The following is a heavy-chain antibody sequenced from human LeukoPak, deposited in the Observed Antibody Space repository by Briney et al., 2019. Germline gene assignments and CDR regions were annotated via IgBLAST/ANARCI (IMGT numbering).Heavy chain of an antibody. D-gene: IGHD3-3*01. CDR2: FDSEDGET. CDR3: ATFPDDFWSGHSVS. Sequence: ASVKVSCKVSGYTLTELSMHWVRQAPGKGLEWMGGFDSEDGETIHAQKFQGRVTMTEDTSTDTAYMELSSLRSEDTAVYYCATFPDDFWSGHSVSWGQGTLVTVSS. J-gene: IGHJ4*02. CDR1: GYTLTELS. V-gene: IGHV1-24*01.